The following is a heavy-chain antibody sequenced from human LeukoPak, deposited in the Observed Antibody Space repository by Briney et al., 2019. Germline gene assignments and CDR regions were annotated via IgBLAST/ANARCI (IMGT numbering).Heavy chain of an antibody. CDR1: GGSISSYY. D-gene: IGHD5-18*01. CDR3: ARGYSYGYTLFDY. V-gene: IGHV4-59*08. CDR2: IYYSGST. Sequence: SETLSLTCTVSGGSISSYYWSWIRQPPGKGLEWIGYIYYSGSTNYNPSLKSRVTISVDTSKNQFSLKLSSVTAADTAVYYCARGYSYGYTLFDYWGQGTLGTVSS. J-gene: IGHJ4*02.